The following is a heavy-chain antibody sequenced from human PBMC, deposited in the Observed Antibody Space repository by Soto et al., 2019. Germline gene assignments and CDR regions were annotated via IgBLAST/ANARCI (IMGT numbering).Heavy chain of an antibody. CDR2: IYYSGST. J-gene: IGHJ5*02. V-gene: IGHV4-59*08. Sequence: QVQLQESGPGLVKPSETLSLTCTVSGGSISSYYWSWIRQPPGKGLEWIGYIYYSGSTNYNPSLKSRVTISVDTSKNQCSLKLSSVTAADTAVYYCARHDSSGWYWFDPWGQGTLVTVSS. D-gene: IGHD6-19*01. CDR1: GGSISSYY. CDR3: ARHDSSGWYWFDP.